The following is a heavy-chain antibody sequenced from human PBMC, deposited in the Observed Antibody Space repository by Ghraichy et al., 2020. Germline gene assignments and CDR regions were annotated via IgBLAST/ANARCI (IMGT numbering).Heavy chain of an antibody. CDR1: GFTFDDYA. Sequence: GGSLRLSCAASGFTFDDYAMHWVRQAPGKGLEWVSGISWNSGSIGYADSVKGRFTISRDNAKNSLYLQMNSLRAEDTALYYCAKDKGPRFFGVVYGSDYYGMDVWGQGTTVTVSS. CDR3: AKDKGPRFFGVVYGSDYYGMDV. D-gene: IGHD3-3*01. V-gene: IGHV3-9*01. J-gene: IGHJ6*02. CDR2: ISWNSGSI.